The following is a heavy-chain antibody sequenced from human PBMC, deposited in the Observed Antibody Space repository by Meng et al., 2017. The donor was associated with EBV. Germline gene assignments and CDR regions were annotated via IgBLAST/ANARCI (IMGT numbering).Heavy chain of an antibody. Sequence: QVQLGQAGAGGRKPGSSVKVSCKTSGGTFRSDAISWVRQAPGQGLEWMGGLIPMSDAPHYAQKFQGRVTITADESTSTHYMDLSGLRSEDTAVYYCASESGRGFTPDYWGQGTLVTVSS. V-gene: IGHV1-69*01. J-gene: IGHJ4*02. CDR1: GGTFRSDA. D-gene: IGHD3-10*01. CDR3: ASESGRGFTPDY. CDR2: LIPMSDAP.